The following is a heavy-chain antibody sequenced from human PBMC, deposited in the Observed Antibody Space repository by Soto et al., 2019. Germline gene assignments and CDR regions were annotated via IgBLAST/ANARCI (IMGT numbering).Heavy chain of an antibody. Sequence: GGSLRLSCTTSGFTFGDYALSWVRQAPGKGLEWVGFIRRNAYGGATDYAASVKGRFTISRDDSKSIAYLQMNSLRTEDTALYYCTRASSLDFDFWGQGTLVTVSS. D-gene: IGHD3-16*01. CDR1: GFTFGDYA. CDR3: TRASSLDFDF. CDR2: IRRNAYGGAT. V-gene: IGHV3-49*04. J-gene: IGHJ4*02.